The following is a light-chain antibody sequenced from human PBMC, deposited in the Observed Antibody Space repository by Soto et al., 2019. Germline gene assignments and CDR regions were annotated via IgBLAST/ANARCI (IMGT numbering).Light chain of an antibody. CDR3: QQYNSYPWT. CDR1: QSISSW. CDR2: KAS. V-gene: IGKV1-5*03. Sequence: DIQMTQSPSTLSASVGDRVTITCRASQSISSWLAWYQQKPGKAPKPLIYKASSLESGVPSRFSGSGSGTEFTLTISSLQPDDFSTYYCQQYNSYPWTVGQGTKVEIK. J-gene: IGKJ1*01.